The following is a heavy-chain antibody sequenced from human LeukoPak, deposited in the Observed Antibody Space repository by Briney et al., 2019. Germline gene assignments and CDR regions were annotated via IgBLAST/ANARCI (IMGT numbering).Heavy chain of an antibody. CDR1: GFSFSSYG. V-gene: IGHV3-33*08. J-gene: IGHJ4*02. CDR3: ARTLEGDYSGSYLGD. D-gene: IGHD1-26*01. CDR2: IWYDGSNK. Sequence: GGSLRLSCAASGFSFSSYGMHWVRQAPGKGLEWVAVIWYDGSNKYYADSVKGRFTISRDNSKNTLYLQMNSLRAEDTAVYYCARTLEGDYSGSYLGDWGQGTLVTVSS.